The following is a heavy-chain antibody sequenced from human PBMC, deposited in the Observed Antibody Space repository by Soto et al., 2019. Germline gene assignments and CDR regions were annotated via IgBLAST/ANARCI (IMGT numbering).Heavy chain of an antibody. J-gene: IGHJ3*02. V-gene: IGHV4-59*01. Sequence: SETLSLTCTVSGGSISSYYWSWIRQPPGKGLEWIGYIYYSGSTNYNPSLKSRVTISVDTSKNQFSLKLSSVTAADTAVYYCARDVAAAGDAFDIWGQGTMVTVSS. CDR2: IYYSGST. CDR3: ARDVAAAGDAFDI. CDR1: GGSISSYY. D-gene: IGHD6-13*01.